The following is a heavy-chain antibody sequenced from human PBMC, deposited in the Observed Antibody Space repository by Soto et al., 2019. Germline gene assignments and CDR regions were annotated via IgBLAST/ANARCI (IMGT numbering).Heavy chain of an antibody. D-gene: IGHD3-3*01. V-gene: IGHV3-15*07. CDR1: GFSISSAW. CDR3: TTGSVEGY. Sequence: EVQLVESGGGLVKPGGSLRLSCAASGFSISSAWMNWVRQAPGKGLEWVGRIKTKTQGETTDYPAPVKGRFTISRDDSKNTLYLQMNSLKMEGTAVYYCTTGSVEGYWGQGTLVTVSS. J-gene: IGHJ4*02. CDR2: IKTKTQGETT.